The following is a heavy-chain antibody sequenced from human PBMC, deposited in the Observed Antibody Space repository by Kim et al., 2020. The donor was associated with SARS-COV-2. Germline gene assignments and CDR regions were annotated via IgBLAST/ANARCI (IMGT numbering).Heavy chain of an antibody. J-gene: IGHJ4*02. D-gene: IGHD2-2*01. CDR2: TTGSGAVT. V-gene: IGHV3-23*01. Sequence: GGSLRLSCAASGFTFSTCAMTWVRRAPGKGLEWVASTTGSGAVTYYADSVKDRFTISRDNSKKTLYLQMNSLRAEDTAVYHCAKDPMGFGPAAYFDSWGQGTVVTVSS. CDR3: AKDPMGFGPAAYFDS. CDR1: GFTFSTCA.